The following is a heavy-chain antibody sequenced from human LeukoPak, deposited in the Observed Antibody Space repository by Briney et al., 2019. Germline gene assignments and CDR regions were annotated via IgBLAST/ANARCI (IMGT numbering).Heavy chain of an antibody. V-gene: IGHV3-33*01. CDR3: ASRIGY. J-gene: IGHJ4*02. D-gene: IGHD3-10*01. Sequence: PGTSLRLSCAASGFTFSSYGMNWVRQAPGKGLEWEAVIWDDGSKKYYADSVKGRFTISRDNSKNTLYLQMNSLRGEDTAVYYCASRIGYWGQGTLVIVSS. CDR1: GFTFSSYG. CDR2: IWDDGSKK.